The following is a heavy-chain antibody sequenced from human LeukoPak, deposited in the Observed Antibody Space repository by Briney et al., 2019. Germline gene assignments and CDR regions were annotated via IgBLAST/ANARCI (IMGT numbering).Heavy chain of an antibody. CDR2: IYTSGRT. CDR3: ARLRRRSTSPDRYYLDY. Sequence: SETLSLTCTVSGDSISSYYWSWIRQPPGKGLEWIGYIYTSGRTSYIPSLKGRVTITIDTTKNQYSLKLSSVTAADSAVYDCARLRRRSTSPDRYYLDYWGQGTLVTVSS. J-gene: IGHJ4*02. D-gene: IGHD6-6*01. V-gene: IGHV4-4*09. CDR1: GDSISSYY.